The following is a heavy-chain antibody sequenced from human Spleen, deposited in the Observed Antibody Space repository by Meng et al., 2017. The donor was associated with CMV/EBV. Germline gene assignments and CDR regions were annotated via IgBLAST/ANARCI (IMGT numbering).Heavy chain of an antibody. J-gene: IGHJ4*02. CDR3: ARRLAGAVDY. Sequence: GESLKISCAASGFTFSSYWMSWVRQAPGKGLEWVSGINGVGGSTDYADSVRGRFIITRDNAKNSLYLQINSLRVEDTAFYYCARRLAGAVDYWGQGTLVTVSS. V-gene: IGHV3-20*04. CDR1: GFTFSSYW. D-gene: IGHD6-13*01. CDR2: INGVGGST.